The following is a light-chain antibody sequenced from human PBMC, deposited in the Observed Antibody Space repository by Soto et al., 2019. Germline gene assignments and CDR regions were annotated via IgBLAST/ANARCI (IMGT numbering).Light chain of an antibody. J-gene: IGKJ1*01. V-gene: IGKV3-11*01. CDR2: DAS. CDR3: HQRQSWPRT. Sequence: ESVLTQSPGGLSLFPVERAKLSCRVSQSVGSSLAWYQQKPGQAPRLLIYDASNRATGIPARFSASGSGTDFTLTISDVQPEDFALYYCHQRQSWPRTFGQGTKLDIK. CDR1: QSVGSS.